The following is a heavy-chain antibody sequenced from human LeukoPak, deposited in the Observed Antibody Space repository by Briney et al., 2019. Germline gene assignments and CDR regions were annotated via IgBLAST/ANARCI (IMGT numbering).Heavy chain of an antibody. J-gene: IGHJ3*02. CDR3: ARDGIYGDCDI. D-gene: IGHD4-17*01. Sequence: ASVKVSCKASGYTFTGYYMHWVRQAPGQGLEWMGWINPNSGGTNYAQKFQGRVTMTRDTSASTAYMELSSLRSEDTAVYYCARDGIYGDCDIWGQGTMVTVSS. CDR2: INPNSGGT. CDR1: GYTFTGYY. V-gene: IGHV1-2*02.